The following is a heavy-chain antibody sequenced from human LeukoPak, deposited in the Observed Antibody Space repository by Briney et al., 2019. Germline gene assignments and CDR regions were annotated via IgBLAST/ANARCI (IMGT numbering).Heavy chain of an antibody. CDR2: INHSGST. CDR1: GGSFSGYY. CDR3: TRQEDY. J-gene: IGHJ4*02. Sequence: PSETLSLTCAVYGGSFSGYYWSWIRQPPGKGLEWIGEINHSGSTNYNPSLKSRVTISVDTSKNQFSLKLSSVTAADTAVYYCTRQEDYWGQGTLVTVSS. V-gene: IGHV4-34*01.